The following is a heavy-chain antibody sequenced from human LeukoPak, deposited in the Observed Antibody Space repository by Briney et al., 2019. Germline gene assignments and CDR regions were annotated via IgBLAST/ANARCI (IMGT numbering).Heavy chain of an antibody. J-gene: IGHJ5*02. D-gene: IGHD2-15*01. Sequence: SETLSLTCTVSGGSISSYYWSWIRQPPGKGLEWIGYIYYSGSTNYNPSLKSRVTISVDTSKNQFSLKLSSVTAADTAVYYCASLRVDSNWFDPWGQGTLVTVSS. V-gene: IGHV4-59*12. CDR2: IYYSGST. CDR3: ASLRVDSNWFDP. CDR1: GGSISSYY.